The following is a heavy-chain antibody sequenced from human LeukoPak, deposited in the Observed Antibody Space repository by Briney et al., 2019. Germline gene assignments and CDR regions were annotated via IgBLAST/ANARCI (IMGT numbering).Heavy chain of an antibody. CDR3: AALTTGYYYGMDV. Sequence: SETLSLTCAVYGGSFSGYYWCWIRQPPGKGLEWIGEINHSGSTNYNPSLKSRVTISVDTSKNQFSLKLSSVTAADTAVYYCAALTTGYYYGMDVWGQGTTVTVSS. V-gene: IGHV4-34*01. D-gene: IGHD4-17*01. J-gene: IGHJ6*02. CDR1: GGSFSGYY. CDR2: INHSGST.